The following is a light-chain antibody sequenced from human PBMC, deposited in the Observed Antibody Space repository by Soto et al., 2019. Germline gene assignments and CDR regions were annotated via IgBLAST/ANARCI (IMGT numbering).Light chain of an antibody. CDR2: GAS. V-gene: IGKV3-20*01. Sequence: EIVLTQSPGTLSLSPGERATLSCRASQSVSSNYLAWYQQKPGQAPRLLIYGASSRATGTPDRFSGSGSGTDFTLTISRLVPEDFAVYHCQQYITAPETFGPGTKVDIK. J-gene: IGKJ1*01. CDR1: QSVSSNY. CDR3: QQYITAPET.